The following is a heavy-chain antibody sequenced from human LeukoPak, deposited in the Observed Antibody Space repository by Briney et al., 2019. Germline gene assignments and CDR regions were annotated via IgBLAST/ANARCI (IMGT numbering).Heavy chain of an antibody. Sequence: PSETLSLTCTVSGASVGGCYCSWIRQPPGKGLEWVGYIYDDRSARYDPSLHSRLIISVDTAKNHFSLKLNSVTAADTAVYYCARGEGRWGDYYFDYWGQGTLVTVSS. J-gene: IGHJ4*02. CDR3: ARGEGRWGDYYFDY. D-gene: IGHD3-10*01. CDR2: IYDDRSA. V-gene: IGHV4-59*02. CDR1: GASVGGCY.